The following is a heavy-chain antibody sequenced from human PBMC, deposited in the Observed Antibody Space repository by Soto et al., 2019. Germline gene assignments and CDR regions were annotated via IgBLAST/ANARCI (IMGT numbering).Heavy chain of an antibody. V-gene: IGHV1-18*01. J-gene: IGHJ3*02. Sequence: ASVKVSCKASGCTFTSYGISWVRQAPGQGLEWMGWISAYNGNTNYAQKLQGRVTMTTDTSTSTAYMELRSLRSDDTAVYYCARDLGAVSDTAMEIDAFDIWGQGTMVTVSS. CDR1: GCTFTSYG. CDR2: ISAYNGNT. CDR3: ARDLGAVSDTAMEIDAFDI. D-gene: IGHD5-18*01.